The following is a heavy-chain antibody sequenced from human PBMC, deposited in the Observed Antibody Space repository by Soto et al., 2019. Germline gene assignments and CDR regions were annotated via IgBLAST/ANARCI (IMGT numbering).Heavy chain of an antibody. D-gene: IGHD2-2*01. V-gene: IGHV1-18*04. CDR2: ISTYNGHT. CDR3: ARTCPGASCYHIY. J-gene: IGHJ4*02. Sequence: QVQLLQSGAEVKQPGASVKVSCKASGYTLTAHGITWVRQAPGQGPEWMGWISTYNGHTDYAQRLQDRVTMTTDTTQSTGYIELGSLRSGEPAIYYCARTCPGASCYHIYWGQGTSVTVSA. CDR1: GYTLTAHG.